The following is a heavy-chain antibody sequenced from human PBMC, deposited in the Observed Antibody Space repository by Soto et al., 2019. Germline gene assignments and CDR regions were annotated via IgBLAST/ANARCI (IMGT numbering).Heavy chain of an antibody. CDR1: GFSVTSDGVG. D-gene: IGHD4-17*01. J-gene: IGHJ4*02. CDR2: IFWDDDK. CDR3: ALLNDGDYTF. Sequence: QITFKESGPTLVKPKQTLALTCTFSGFSVTSDGVGVGWIRQPPGKALEWLAVIFWDDDKRYSPSLESRLSIARDTSNDQVFRTMTNMESVDTATYYCALLNDGDYTFWGQGTRVTVSS. V-gene: IGHV2-5*02.